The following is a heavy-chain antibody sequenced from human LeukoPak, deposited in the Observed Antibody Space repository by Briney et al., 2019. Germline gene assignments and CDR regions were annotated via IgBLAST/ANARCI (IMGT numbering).Heavy chain of an antibody. CDR3: AREGYSSGWYGRAFDI. CDR2: IYSGGST. D-gene: IGHD6-19*01. Sequence: PGGSLRLSCAASGFTVSSNYMSWVRQAPGKGLEWVSVIYSGGSTYYADSVKGRFTISRDNSKNTLYLQMNSLRAEDTAVYYCAREGYSSGWYGRAFDIWGQGTMVTVSS. J-gene: IGHJ3*02. V-gene: IGHV3-53*01. CDR1: GFTVSSNY.